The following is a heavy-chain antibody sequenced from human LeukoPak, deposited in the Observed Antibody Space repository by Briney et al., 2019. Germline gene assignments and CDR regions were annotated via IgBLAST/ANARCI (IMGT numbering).Heavy chain of an antibody. CDR1: GYTFTSYG. D-gene: IGHD5-18*01. J-gene: IGHJ4*02. CDR3: AGWDPEVDTAMVD. CDR2: ISAYNGNT. Sequence: ASVKVSCKASGYTFTSYGISWVRQAPGQGLEWMGWISAYNGNTNYAQKLQGRVTMTTDTSTSTAYMELRSLRSDDTAVHYCAGWDPEVDTAMVDWGQGTLVTVSS. V-gene: IGHV1-18*01.